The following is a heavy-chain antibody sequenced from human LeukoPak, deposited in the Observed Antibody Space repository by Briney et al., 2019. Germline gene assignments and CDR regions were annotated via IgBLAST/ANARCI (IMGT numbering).Heavy chain of an antibody. Sequence: GASVKVSCKASGGTFSSYAISWVRQAPGQGLEWMGGIIPIFGTANYAQKFQGRVTITADESTSTAYMELSSLRSEDTAVYYCATVWGLLIAHKYDDAFDIWGQGTMVTVSS. CDR1: GGTFSSYA. CDR2: IIPIFGTA. CDR3: ATVWGLLIAHKYDDAFDI. V-gene: IGHV1-69*13. D-gene: IGHD3-10*01. J-gene: IGHJ3*02.